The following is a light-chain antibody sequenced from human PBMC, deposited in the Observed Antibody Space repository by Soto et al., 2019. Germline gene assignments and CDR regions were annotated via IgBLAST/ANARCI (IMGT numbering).Light chain of an antibody. CDR2: DAS. CDR1: QSVSYY. Sequence: EIVLTQSPGTLSLSPGERATLSCRASQSVSYYLAWYQQKPGQAPRLLIYDASSRATGVPDRFSGSGSGTEFTLTISSLFPDDFATYYCQQYNRYWTFGQGTKVDIK. CDR3: QQYNRYWT. J-gene: IGKJ1*01. V-gene: IGKV3-20*01.